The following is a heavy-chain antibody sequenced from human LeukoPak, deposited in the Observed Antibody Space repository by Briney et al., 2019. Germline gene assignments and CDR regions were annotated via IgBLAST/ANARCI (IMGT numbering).Heavy chain of an antibody. D-gene: IGHD6-13*01. V-gene: IGHV3-23*01. J-gene: IGHJ5*02. Sequence: GGSLGLSCAASGFTFRNYVIHWVRQAPGKGLEWVSAISGSGGSTYYADSVKGRFTISRDNSKNTLYLQMNSLRAEDTAVYYCAKDRDSSWYWFDPWGQGTLVTVSS. CDR1: GFTFRNYV. CDR2: ISGSGGST. CDR3: AKDRDSSWYWFDP.